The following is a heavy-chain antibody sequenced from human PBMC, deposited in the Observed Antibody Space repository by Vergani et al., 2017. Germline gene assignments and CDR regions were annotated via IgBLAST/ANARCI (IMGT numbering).Heavy chain of an antibody. CDR3: ARIRRRGRSGYDFFDF. Sequence: QVTLKESGPALVKPTQTLTLTCTLSGFSVNSHPMRVIWIRQPPGKALEWLARIDWDDDKFYDRTLKTRLTISKDTSKNQVVLTMTNMDPVDTGTYYCARIRRRGRSGYDFFDFWGQGILVTVAS. CDR1: GFSVNSHPMR. J-gene: IGHJ4*02. CDR2: IDWDDDK. V-gene: IGHV2-70*04. D-gene: IGHD5-12*01.